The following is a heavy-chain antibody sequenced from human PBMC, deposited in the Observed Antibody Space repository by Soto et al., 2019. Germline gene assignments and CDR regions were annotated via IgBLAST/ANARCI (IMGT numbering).Heavy chain of an antibody. CDR3: ARAAFPRGMVRGTDWFYP. D-gene: IGHD3-10*01. CDR1: GGSIRSYY. V-gene: IGHV4-59*01. J-gene: IGHJ5*02. Sequence: QVQLQESGPGLVKPSETLSLTCSVSGGSIRSYYWIWIRQPPGKGLEWIGYIHYTGRTNYNPSLKSRVTISVETSKNQFSRKVSSATAADPAVYYCARAAFPRGMVRGTDWFYPWGQGTRVTVSS. CDR2: IHYTGRT.